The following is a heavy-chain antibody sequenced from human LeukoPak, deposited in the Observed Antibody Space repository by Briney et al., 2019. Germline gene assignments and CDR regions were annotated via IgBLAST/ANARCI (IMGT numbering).Heavy chain of an antibody. Sequence: PGGSLRLSCAASGFTFSSYWMSWVRQAPGKGLEWVANIKQDGSEKYYVDSVKGRFTISRDNAKNSLYLQMNSLRAEDTAVYYCARGSIGTRQQLYYFVYWGQGTLVTVCS. CDR1: GFTFSSYW. CDR2: IKQDGSEK. CDR3: ARGSIGTRQQLYYFVY. D-gene: IGHD6-13*01. J-gene: IGHJ4*02. V-gene: IGHV3-7*01.